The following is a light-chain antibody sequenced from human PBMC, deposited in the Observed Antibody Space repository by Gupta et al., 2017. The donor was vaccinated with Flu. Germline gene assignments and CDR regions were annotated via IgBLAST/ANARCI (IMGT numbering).Light chain of an antibody. J-gene: IGLJ3*02. CDR2: SNN. CDR1: SSNIGSNT. Sequence: QXVLTQPPSASGTPXXXXXXSXXXSSSNIGSNTVNWYQQLPGTAPKLLIYSNNQRPSGVPDRFSGSKSGTSASLAISGLQSEDEADYYCAAWDDSLNGPVFGGGTKLTVL. CDR3: AAWDDSLNGPV. V-gene: IGLV1-44*01.